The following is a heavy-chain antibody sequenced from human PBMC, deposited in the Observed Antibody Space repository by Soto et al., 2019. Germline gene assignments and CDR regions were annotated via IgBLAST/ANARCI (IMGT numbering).Heavy chain of an antibody. CDR1: GGSISSYY. J-gene: IGHJ6*02. D-gene: IGHD5-18*01. CDR2: IYYSGST. V-gene: IGHV4-59*01. CDR3: ARDLRSYGKGGWYYYGMDV. Sequence: SETLSLTCTVSGGSISSYYWSWIRQPPGKGLEWIGYIYYSGSTNYNPSLKSRVTISVDTSKNQFSLKLSSVTAADTAVYYCARDLRSYGKGGWYYYGMDVWGQGTTVTVS.